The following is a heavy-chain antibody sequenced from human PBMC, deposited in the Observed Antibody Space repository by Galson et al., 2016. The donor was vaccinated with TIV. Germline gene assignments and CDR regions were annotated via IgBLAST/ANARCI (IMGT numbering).Heavy chain of an antibody. CDR1: GFTFNNYA. D-gene: IGHD4-23*01. CDR3: AERRNYGGDALES. J-gene: IGHJ3*02. V-gene: IGHV3-23*01. Sequence: SLRLSCAASGFTFNNYAMHWVRQAPGKGLEWVSGISGSGGITYIAESVKGRFAISRDNSRDTLYLQLNSLRAEDTAVYYCAERRNYGGDALESWGQGTMVTVSS. CDR2: ISGSGGIT.